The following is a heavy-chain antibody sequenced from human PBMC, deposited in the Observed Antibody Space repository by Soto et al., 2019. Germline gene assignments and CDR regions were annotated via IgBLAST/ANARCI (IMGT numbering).Heavy chain of an antibody. V-gene: IGHV4-39*01. Sequence: SETLSLTCTVSGGSISSSSYYWGWIRQPPGKGLEWIGSIYYSGSTYYNPSLKSRVTISVDTSKNQFSLKLSSVTAADTAVYYCARHRDYETPWDWGQGTLVTVSS. CDR2: IYYSGST. CDR1: GGSISSSSYY. D-gene: IGHD4-17*01. CDR3: ARHRDYETPWD. J-gene: IGHJ4*02.